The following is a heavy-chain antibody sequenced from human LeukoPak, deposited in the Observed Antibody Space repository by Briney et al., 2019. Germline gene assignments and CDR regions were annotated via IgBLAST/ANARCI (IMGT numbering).Heavy chain of an antibody. D-gene: IGHD3-22*01. J-gene: IGHJ4*02. V-gene: IGHV1-46*01. CDR2: INPSGGST. CDR1: GYTFTSYY. Sequence: ASVKVSCKASGYTFTSYYMHWVRQAPGQGLEWMGIINPSGGSTSYAQKFQGRVTMTRDMSTSTVYMELSSLGSEDTAVYYCARDPHYYDSSAYRGGFDYWGQGTLVTVSS. CDR3: ARDPHYYDSSAYRGGFDY.